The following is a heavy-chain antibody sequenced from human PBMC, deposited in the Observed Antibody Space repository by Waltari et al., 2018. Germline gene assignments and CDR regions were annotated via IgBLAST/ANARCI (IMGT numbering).Heavy chain of an antibody. CDR3: ARAAPSGNGGWFDP. CDR2: IYYSGST. Sequence: QEQLLESGPGLVKPSQTLSLTCTVSGAAIRSGGYYWGWTRQHPGQGQEWIGYIYYSGSTYYNPSLKSRVTISVDMSKNQFSLKLTSVTAADTAVYYCARAAPSGNGGWFDPWGQGTLVTVSS. D-gene: IGHD3-10*01. J-gene: IGHJ5*02. V-gene: IGHV4-31*03. CDR1: GAAIRSGGYY.